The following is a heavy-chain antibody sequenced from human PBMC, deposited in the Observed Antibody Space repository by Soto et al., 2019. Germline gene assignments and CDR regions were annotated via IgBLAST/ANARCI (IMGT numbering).Heavy chain of an antibody. CDR3: ARARVQGYDSCWVDY. CDR2: ISAYNGNT. D-gene: IGHD3-22*01. V-gene: IGHV1-18*01. Sequence: QVQLVQSGAEVKKPGASVKVSCKASGYTFTSYGISGVRQATGQGLEWMGWISAYNGNTNYAQKLQGRVTMTTDTSTSTAYMELRSLRSDDTAVYYCARARVQGYDSCWVDYWGQGTLVTVSS. CDR1: GYTFTSYG. J-gene: IGHJ4*02.